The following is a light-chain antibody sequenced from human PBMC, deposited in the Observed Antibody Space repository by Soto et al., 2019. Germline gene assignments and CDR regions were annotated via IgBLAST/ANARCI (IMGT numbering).Light chain of an antibody. CDR3: QHYTNWPLT. CDR1: HSVDSR. CDR2: GAS. Sequence: EIVMTQSPATLSMSPGDRATLSCRASHSVDSRLAWHQQKPGQSPRLLIYGASTRATGLPARFSGSGSGTEFTLTISSLQSEDFAVYYCQHYTNWPLTFGGGTKV. V-gene: IGKV3-15*01. J-gene: IGKJ4*01.